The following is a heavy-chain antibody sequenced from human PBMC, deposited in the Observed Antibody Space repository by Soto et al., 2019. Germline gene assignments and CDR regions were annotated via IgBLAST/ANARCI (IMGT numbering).Heavy chain of an antibody. Sequence: SETLSLTCAVSGDSVTSNVWWSWVCQPPGKGLEWIGEAYHNGLTDYNPSLKSRVTMSVDTSKNEFSLKLTSLTAADTAIYYCARDAAVPGESDRFDYWGQGTLVTVSS. CDR1: GDSVTSNVW. V-gene: IGHV4-4*02. CDR2: AYHNGLT. CDR3: ARDAAVPGESDRFDY. J-gene: IGHJ4*02. D-gene: IGHD6-19*01.